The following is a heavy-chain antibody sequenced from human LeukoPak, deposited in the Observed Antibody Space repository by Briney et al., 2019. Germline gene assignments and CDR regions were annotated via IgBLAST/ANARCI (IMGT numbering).Heavy chain of an antibody. CDR1: GGSFSGYY. CDR3: ARLRYYYDSSGYYYRASFDY. Sequence: TSETLSLTCAVYGGSFSGYYWSWIRQPPGKGLEWIGEINHSGSTNYNPSLKSRVTISVDTSKNQFSLKLSSVTAADTAVYYCARLRYYYDSSGYYYRASFDYWGQGTLVTVSS. V-gene: IGHV4-34*01. J-gene: IGHJ4*02. D-gene: IGHD3-22*01. CDR2: INHSGST.